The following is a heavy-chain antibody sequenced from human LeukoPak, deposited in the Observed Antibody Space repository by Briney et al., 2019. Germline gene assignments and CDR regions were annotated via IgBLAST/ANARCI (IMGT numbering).Heavy chain of an antibody. V-gene: IGHV1-8*02. Sequence: ASVKVSCKASGYTFTSYAITWVRQALGQGLEWMGWISVYSGNTHYAQKFQGRVTMTRNTSISTAYMELSSLRSEDTAVYYCARGGLYYDILTGYYTIWGQGTMVTVSS. CDR3: ARGGLYYDILTGYYTI. CDR2: ISVYSGNT. J-gene: IGHJ3*02. D-gene: IGHD3-9*01. CDR1: GYTFTSYA.